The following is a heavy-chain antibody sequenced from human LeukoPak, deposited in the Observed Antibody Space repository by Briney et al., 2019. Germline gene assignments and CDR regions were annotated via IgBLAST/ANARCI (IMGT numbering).Heavy chain of an antibody. CDR1: GGSISSYY. CDR2: IYYSGST. D-gene: IGHD5-18*01. CDR3: ARSRYSYGMAYDY. Sequence: PSETLSLTCTVSGGSISSYYWSWIRQPPGKGLEWIGYIYYSGSTNYNPSLKSRVTISVDTSKNQFSLKLSSVTAADTAVYYCARSRYSYGMAYDYWGQGTPVTVSS. V-gene: IGHV4-59*01. J-gene: IGHJ4*02.